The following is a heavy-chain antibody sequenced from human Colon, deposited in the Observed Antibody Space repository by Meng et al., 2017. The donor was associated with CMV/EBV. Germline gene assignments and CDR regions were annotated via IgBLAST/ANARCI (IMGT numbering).Heavy chain of an antibody. D-gene: IGHD5-24*01. CDR3: VKSAEVGTQFFEN. Sequence: GGSLRLSCTASGFTFRSYWMHWVRQAPGKGLVWVSRINKDGGSITYADFVEGRFTIPRDNAKNMLFLQMNSLEVEDTAIYYCVKSAEVGTQFFENWGQGTLVTVSS. CDR1: GFTFRSYW. J-gene: IGHJ4*02. CDR2: INKDGGSI. V-gene: IGHV3-74*01.